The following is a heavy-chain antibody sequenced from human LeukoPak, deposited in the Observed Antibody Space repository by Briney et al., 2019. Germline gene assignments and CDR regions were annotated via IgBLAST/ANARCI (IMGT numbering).Heavy chain of an antibody. V-gene: IGHV3-23*01. CDR3: AKGGGNSLRNYYYYYMDV. J-gene: IGHJ6*03. CDR2: ISGSGGST. D-gene: IGHD4-23*01. Sequence: GGSLRLSCAAPGFTFSSYAMSWVRQAPGKGLEWVSAISGSGGSTYYADSVKGRFTISRDNSKNTLYLQMNSLRAEDTAVYYCAKGGGNSLRNYYYYYMDVWGKGTTVTVSS. CDR1: GFTFSSYA.